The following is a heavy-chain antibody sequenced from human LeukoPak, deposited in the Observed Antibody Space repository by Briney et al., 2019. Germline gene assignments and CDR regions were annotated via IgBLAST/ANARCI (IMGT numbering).Heavy chain of an antibody. Sequence: PGGSLRLSCAASGFTFSDYYMSWIRQAPGKELEWVANIKGDGSDKNFVDSMKGRFTISRDNAKNSLYLQMNSLSVEDTAVYYCVRTSRSISSDYWGQGTLVTVSS. CDR3: VRTSRSISSDY. CDR2: IKGDGSDK. J-gene: IGHJ4*02. V-gene: IGHV3-7*04. CDR1: GFTFSDYY. D-gene: IGHD6-13*01.